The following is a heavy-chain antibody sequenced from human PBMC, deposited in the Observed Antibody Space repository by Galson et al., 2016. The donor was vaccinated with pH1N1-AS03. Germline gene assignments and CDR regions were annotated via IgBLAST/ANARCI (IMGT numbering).Heavy chain of an antibody. V-gene: IGHV2-5*02. D-gene: IGHD2-8*01. CDR3: ARSTHVNEGLDH. J-gene: IGHJ4*02. CDR1: GFSLSTGGVH. CDR2: IFWGGET. Sequence: PALVKPTQTLTLTCTFSGFSLSTGGVHVAWIRQPPGKALEWLALIFWGGETRYSPSLGSRLTITKDTSKNQVVLIMTNVDPMDTATYYCARSTHVNEGLDHWGQGTLVTVSS.